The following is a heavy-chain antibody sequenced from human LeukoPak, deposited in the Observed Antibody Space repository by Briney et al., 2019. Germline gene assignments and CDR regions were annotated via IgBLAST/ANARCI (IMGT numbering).Heavy chain of an antibody. D-gene: IGHD2-8*01. V-gene: IGHV3-30*02. Sequence: GGSLRLSCAASGFTFSRYSMNWVRQAPGKGLEWVAYIQYDGSNEQYAHSVKGRFRISRDSSKNILYLQMNSLRAEDTAVYYCAKDRCSNGIGCYYYYMDVWGKGTTVTISS. CDR2: IQYDGSNE. CDR3: AKDRCSNGIGCYYYYMDV. J-gene: IGHJ6*03. CDR1: GFTFSRYS.